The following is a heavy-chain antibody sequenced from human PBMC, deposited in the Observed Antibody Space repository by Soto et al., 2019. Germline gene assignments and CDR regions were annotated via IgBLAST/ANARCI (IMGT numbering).Heavy chain of an antibody. Sequence: SDTLSLTCTVSGGSISSYYWSWIRQPPGKGLEWIGYIYYSGSTNYNPSLKSRVTISVDTSKNQFSLKLSSVTAADTAVYYCARVLDSAFSSGYYYDMDVWGQGTTVTVSS. CDR1: GGSISSYY. CDR3: ARVLDSAFSSGYYYDMDV. J-gene: IGHJ6*02. D-gene: IGHD3-3*01. CDR2: IYYSGST. V-gene: IGHV4-59*01.